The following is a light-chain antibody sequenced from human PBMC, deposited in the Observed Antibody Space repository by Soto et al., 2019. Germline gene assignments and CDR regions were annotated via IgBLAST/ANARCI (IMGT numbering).Light chain of an antibody. V-gene: IGLV1-51*01. CDR1: RSNIGNNY. Sequence: QSVLTQPPSVSAAPGQKVTISCSGSRSNIGNNYVSWYQQLPGTAPKVIIYDNSKRPSGIPDRFSGSKSGTSATLGITGLQTGDEADYYCGTWDSSLSAVVFGGGTKVTVL. J-gene: IGLJ2*01. CDR3: GTWDSSLSAVV. CDR2: DNS.